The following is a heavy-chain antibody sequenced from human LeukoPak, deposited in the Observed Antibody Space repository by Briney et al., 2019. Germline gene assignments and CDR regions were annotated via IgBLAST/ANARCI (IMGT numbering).Heavy chain of an antibody. CDR1: GYTLTELS. D-gene: IGHD1-26*01. J-gene: IGHJ6*03. V-gene: IGHV1-24*01. Sequence: ASVKVSCKVSGYTLTELSMHWVRQAPGKGLEWMGGFDPEDGETIYAQKFQGRVTMTEDTSTDTAYMELSSLRSEDTAVYYCAPSGSYHYYYYMDVWGKGTTVTVSS. CDR3: APSGSYHYYYYMDV. CDR2: FDPEDGET.